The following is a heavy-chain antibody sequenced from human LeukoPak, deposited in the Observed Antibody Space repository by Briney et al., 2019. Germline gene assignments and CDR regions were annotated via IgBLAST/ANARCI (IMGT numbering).Heavy chain of an antibody. Sequence: ASVKVSCKASGYIFTGYYMHWVRQAPGQGLEWMGWINPNSGDTNYAQKFQGRVTMTRDTSISTAYMELSRLRSDDTAVYYCARDRHYGGMWFDPWGQGTLVTVSS. CDR1: GYIFTGYY. CDR2: INPNSGDT. V-gene: IGHV1-2*02. J-gene: IGHJ5*02. D-gene: IGHD4-23*01. CDR3: ARDRHYGGMWFDP.